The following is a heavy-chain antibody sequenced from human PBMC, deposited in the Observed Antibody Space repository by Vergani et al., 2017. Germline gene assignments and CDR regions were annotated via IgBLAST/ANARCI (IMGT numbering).Heavy chain of an antibody. CDR1: GGSFSGYY. J-gene: IGHJ4*02. Sequence: QVQLQQWGAGLLKPSETLSLTCAVYGGSFSGYYWSWIRQPPGKGLEWIGEINHSGSTNSNPSLKSRVTISVDTSKNQFSLKLSSVTAADTAVYYCARGYYYDSSGLLNLYYFDYWGQGTLVTVSS. CDR2: INHSGST. D-gene: IGHD3-22*01. V-gene: IGHV4-34*01. CDR3: ARGYYYDSSGLLNLYYFDY.